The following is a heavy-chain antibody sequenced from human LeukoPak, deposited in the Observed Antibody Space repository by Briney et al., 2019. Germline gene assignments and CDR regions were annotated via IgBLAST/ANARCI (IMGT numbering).Heavy chain of an antibody. V-gene: IGHV4-34*01. CDR2: INHSGST. J-gene: IGHJ4*02. CDR1: GGSFSGYY. Sequence: PSETLSLTCAVYGGSFSGYYWSWIRQPPGKGLEWSGEINHSGSTNYNPSLKSRVTISVDTSKTQFSLKLSSVTAADTAVYSCARGRSLLNWGQGTLVTVSS. CDR3: ARGRSLLN.